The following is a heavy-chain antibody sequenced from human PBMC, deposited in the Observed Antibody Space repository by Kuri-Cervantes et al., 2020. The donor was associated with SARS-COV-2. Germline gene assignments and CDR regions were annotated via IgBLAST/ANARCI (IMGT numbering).Heavy chain of an antibody. CDR3: ARDSPEDIVVVPAAMEPYYFDY. CDR2: ISAYNGNT. J-gene: IGHJ4*02. Sequence: ASVKVSCKASGYTFTSYGISWVRQAPGQGLEWMGWISAYNGNTNYAQKLQGRVTMTTDTSTSTAYMELRSLRSDDTAVYYCARDSPEDIVVVPAAMEPYYFDYWGQGTLVTVSS. V-gene: IGHV1-18*01. D-gene: IGHD2-2*01. CDR1: GYTFTSYG.